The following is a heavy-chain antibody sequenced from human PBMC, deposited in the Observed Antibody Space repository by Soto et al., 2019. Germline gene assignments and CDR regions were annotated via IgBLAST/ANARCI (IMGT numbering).Heavy chain of an antibody. Sequence: SETLSLTCAVSGGSISSGGYSWNWIRQPPGRGLEWIGYIYHSGSTFYNPSLKSRVTISVDKSKNQFSLKLNSVTAADTAVYYCARDQLEGNWFDPWGQGTLLTVSS. D-gene: IGHD1-1*01. CDR3: ARDQLEGNWFDP. J-gene: IGHJ5*02. CDR2: IYHSGST. CDR1: GGSISSGGYS. V-gene: IGHV4-30-2*01.